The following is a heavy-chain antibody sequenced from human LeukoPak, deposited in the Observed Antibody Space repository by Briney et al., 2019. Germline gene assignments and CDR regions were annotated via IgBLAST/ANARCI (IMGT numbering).Heavy chain of an antibody. Sequence: QPGGSLRLSCATSGFTLRSHWMSWVRQAPGKGLEWVANINEDGSEKYYVNSARGRFTISRDNAESSLTLQMNSLRVEDTAVYYCARVQSGWKFVMDVWGQGTTVTVSS. D-gene: IGHD6-19*01. J-gene: IGHJ6*02. CDR1: GFTLRSHW. CDR3: ARVQSGWKFVMDV. CDR2: INEDGSEK. V-gene: IGHV3-7*01.